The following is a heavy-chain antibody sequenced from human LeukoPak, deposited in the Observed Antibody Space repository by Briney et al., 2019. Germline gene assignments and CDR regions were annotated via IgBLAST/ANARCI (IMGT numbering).Heavy chain of an antibody. V-gene: IGHV4-31*03. CDR2: IYYSGST. CDR1: GGSISSGGYY. Sequence: KPSQTLSLTCTVSGGSISSGGYYWSWIRQHPGKGLEWIGYIYYSGSTYYNPSLKSRVTISVDTSKNQFPLKLSSVTAADTAVYYCARGASYGDYVGNNWFDPWGQGTLVTVSS. J-gene: IGHJ5*02. D-gene: IGHD4-17*01. CDR3: ARGASYGDYVGNNWFDP.